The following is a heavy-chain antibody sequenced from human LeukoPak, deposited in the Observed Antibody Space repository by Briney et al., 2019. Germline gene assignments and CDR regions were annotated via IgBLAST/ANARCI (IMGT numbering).Heavy chain of an antibody. CDR2: INPSGGST. D-gene: IGHD3-9*01. CDR3: ARDYDILTGPFDY. V-gene: IGHV1-46*01. Sequence: ASVKVSCKASGYTFTTYYMHWVRQAPGQGLEWMGIINPSGGSTTYAQKFQGRVTMTSDTSTSTVYMELSSLRSEDTAVYYCARDYDILTGPFDYWGQGTLVTVFS. CDR1: GYTFTTYY. J-gene: IGHJ4*02.